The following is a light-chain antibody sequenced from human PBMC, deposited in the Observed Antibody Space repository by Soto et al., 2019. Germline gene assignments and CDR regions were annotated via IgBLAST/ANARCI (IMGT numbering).Light chain of an antibody. CDR3: TSYAGRNIPGV. J-gene: IGLJ3*02. V-gene: IGLV2-14*01. Sequence: QAVVTQPASVSGSPGQSITISCTGSSSDVGGHNYVSWYQHHPGKAPKLMIYEVNNRPSGVSNRFSGSKSGNTASLTISGLQAEDEADYYCTSYAGRNIPGVFGGGTKLTVL. CDR1: SSDVGGHNY. CDR2: EVN.